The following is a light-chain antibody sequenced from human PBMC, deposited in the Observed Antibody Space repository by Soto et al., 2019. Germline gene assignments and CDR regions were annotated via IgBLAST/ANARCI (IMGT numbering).Light chain of an antibody. Sequence: DIQMTQPPSTLSASVGDRVTITCRASQNINTWLAWYQQKPGKAPKVLIYKASSLESGVPSRFSGSGSGTEFTLTISSLQPDDSATYYCQQYYDYSTFGQGTKVEIK. CDR1: QNINTW. V-gene: IGKV1-5*03. CDR2: KAS. CDR3: QQYYDYST. J-gene: IGKJ1*01.